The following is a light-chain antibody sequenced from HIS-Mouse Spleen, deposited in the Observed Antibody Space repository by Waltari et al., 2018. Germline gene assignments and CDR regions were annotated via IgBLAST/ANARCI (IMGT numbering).Light chain of an antibody. CDR3: SSYTSSSPL. Sequence: QSALTQPASVSGSPGQSITISCTGTSSDVGRYNYVSRYQQHPGKAPKLMIYDVSNRPSGVSNRFSGSKSGNTASLTISGLQAEDEADYYCSSYTSSSPLFGGGTKLTVL. V-gene: IGLV2-14*03. CDR1: SSDVGRYNY. J-gene: IGLJ2*01. CDR2: DVS.